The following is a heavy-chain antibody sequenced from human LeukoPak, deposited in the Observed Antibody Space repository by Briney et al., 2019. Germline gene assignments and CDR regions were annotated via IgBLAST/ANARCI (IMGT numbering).Heavy chain of an antibody. J-gene: IGHJ4*02. V-gene: IGHV3-30-3*01. D-gene: IGHD2-21*02. Sequence: GGSLRLSCAASGFTFSSYAMHWVRQAPGKGLEWVAVISYDGSNKYYADSVRGRFTISRDNSKNTLYLQMNSLRAEDTAVYYCARDGELVVVTAILDYWGQGTLVTVSS. CDR1: GFTFSSYA. CDR2: ISYDGSNK. CDR3: ARDGELVVVTAILDY.